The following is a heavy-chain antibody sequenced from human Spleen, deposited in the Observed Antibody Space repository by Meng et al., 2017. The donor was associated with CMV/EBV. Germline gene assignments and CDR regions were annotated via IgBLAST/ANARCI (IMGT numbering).Heavy chain of an antibody. Sequence: QITLKESGPTLVKPTQTLTLTCTSPGFSLSTSGMGVGWLRQPPGKALEWLALIYWDDDKRYSPSLKSRLTITKDTSKNQVVLTMTNMDPVDTATYYCAHRDYCSGGTCTFDYWGQGTLVTVSS. CDR2: IYWDDDK. V-gene: IGHV2-5*02. D-gene: IGHD2-15*01. CDR3: AHRDYCSGGTCTFDY. J-gene: IGHJ4*02. CDR1: GFSLSTSGMG.